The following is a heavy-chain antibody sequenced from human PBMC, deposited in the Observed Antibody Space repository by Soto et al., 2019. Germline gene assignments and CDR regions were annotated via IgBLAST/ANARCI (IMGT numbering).Heavy chain of an antibody. CDR3: ARDYPRGSPMDFGMDV. CDR1: GFTFSSYS. Sequence: LRLSCAASGFTFSSYSMNWVRQAPGKGLEWVSSISSSSSYIYYADSVKGRFTISRDNAKNSLYLQMNSLRAEDTAVYYCARDYPRGSPMDFGMDVWGQGTTVTVSS. J-gene: IGHJ6*02. D-gene: IGHD3-10*01. CDR2: ISSSSSYI. V-gene: IGHV3-21*01.